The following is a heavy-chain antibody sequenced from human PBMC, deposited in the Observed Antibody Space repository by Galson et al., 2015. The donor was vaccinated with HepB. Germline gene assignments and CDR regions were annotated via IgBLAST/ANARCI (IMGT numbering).Heavy chain of an antibody. CDR3: AMIGSTVTTIIDY. D-gene: IGHD4-17*01. J-gene: IGHJ4*02. Sequence: SVKVSCKASGYTFTGYYMHWVRQAPGQGLEWMGWINPNSGGTNYAQKFQGRVTMTRDTSISTAYMELSRLRSDDTAVYYCAMIGSTVTTIIDYWGQGTLVTVSS. CDR1: GYTFTGYY. CDR2: INPNSGGT. V-gene: IGHV1-2*02.